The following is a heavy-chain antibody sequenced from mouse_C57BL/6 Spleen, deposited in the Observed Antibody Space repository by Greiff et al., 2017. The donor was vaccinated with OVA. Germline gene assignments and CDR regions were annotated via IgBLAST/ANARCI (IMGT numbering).Heavy chain of an antibody. CDR3: ARAGQLRPYYFDY. J-gene: IGHJ2*01. D-gene: IGHD3-2*01. Sequence: EVKVVESGGGLVKPGGSLKLSCAASGFTFSDYGMHWVRQAPEKGLEWVAYISSGSSTIYYAYTVKGRFTISRDNAKNTPFLQITSLRSEDTAMYFCARAGQLRPYYFDYWGQGTTLTVSS. CDR1: GFTFSDYG. CDR2: ISSGSSTI. V-gene: IGHV5-17*01.